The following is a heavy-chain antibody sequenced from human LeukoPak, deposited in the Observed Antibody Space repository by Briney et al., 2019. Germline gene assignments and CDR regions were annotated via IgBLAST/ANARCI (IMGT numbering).Heavy chain of an antibody. CDR2: IYYSGST. D-gene: IGHD3-10*01. J-gene: IGHJ3*02. Sequence: SETLSLTCTVSGGSISSYYWSWIRQPPGKGLEWIGYIYYSGSTNYNPSLKSRVTISVDRSKNQFSLKLSSVTAADTAVYYCAGYGSGSYPQDAFDIWGQGTMVTVSS. CDR3: AGYGSGSYPQDAFDI. V-gene: IGHV4-59*12. CDR1: GGSISSYY.